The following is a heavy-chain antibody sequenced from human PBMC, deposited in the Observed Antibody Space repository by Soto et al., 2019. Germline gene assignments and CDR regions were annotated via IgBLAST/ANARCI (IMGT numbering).Heavy chain of an antibody. D-gene: IGHD2-2*01. CDR3: ARDPCTSCFLTLSNWFDP. CDR1: GFTFRSYA. J-gene: IGHJ5*02. CDR2: ISYDGSNK. Sequence: QPGGSLRLSCAASGFTFRSYAMHWVRQAPGKGLEWVAVISYDGSNKYYADSVKGRFTISRDNSKNTLYLQMDSLRTEDTAVYYCARDPCTSCFLTLSNWFDPWGQGTLVTVSS. V-gene: IGHV3-30-3*01.